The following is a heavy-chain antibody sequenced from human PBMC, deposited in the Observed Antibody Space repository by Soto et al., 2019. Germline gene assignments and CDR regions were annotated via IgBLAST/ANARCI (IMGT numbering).Heavy chain of an antibody. CDR3: TIIGTTVTTYHDY. D-gene: IGHD4-17*01. J-gene: IGHJ4*02. CDR1: GFTFSGSA. CDR2: IRSKANSYAT. Sequence: PGGSLRLSCAASGFTFSGSAMHWVRQASGKGLEWVGRIRSKANSYATAYAASVKGRFTISRDDSKNTAYLQMNSLKTEDTAVYYCTIIGTTVTTYHDYWGQGTLVTVSS. V-gene: IGHV3-73*01.